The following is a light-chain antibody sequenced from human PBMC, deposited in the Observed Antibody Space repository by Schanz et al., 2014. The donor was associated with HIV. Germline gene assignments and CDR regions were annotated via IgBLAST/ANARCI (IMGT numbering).Light chain of an antibody. CDR3: QQSYSTPRVT. CDR2: AAS. Sequence: DIQMTQSPSSLSASVGDRVTITCRASQSIASYLNWYQQKPGKAPKLLIYAASNLQSGVPSRFSGSGSGTDFTLTISSLQPEDVATYYCQQSYSTPRVTFGPGTKVDIK. V-gene: IGKV1-39*01. CDR1: QSIASY. J-gene: IGKJ3*01.